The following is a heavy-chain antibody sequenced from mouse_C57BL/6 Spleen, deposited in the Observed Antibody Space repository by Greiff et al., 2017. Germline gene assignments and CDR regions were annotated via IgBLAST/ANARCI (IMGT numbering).Heavy chain of an antibody. Sequence: EVKVVESGGGLVQPKGSLKLSCAASGFSFNTYAMNWVRQAPGKGLEWVARIRSKSNNYATYYADSVKDRFTISRDDSESMLYLQMNNLKTEDTAMYYCVREDYWYFDVLGTGTTVTVSS. V-gene: IGHV10-1*01. J-gene: IGHJ1*03. CDR3: VREDYWYFDV. CDR1: GFSFNTYA. CDR2: IRSKSNNYAT.